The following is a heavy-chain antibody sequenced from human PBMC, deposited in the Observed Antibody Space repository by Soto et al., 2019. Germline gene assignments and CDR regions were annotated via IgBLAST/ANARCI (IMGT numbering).Heavy chain of an antibody. CDR2: IKRKTDGGTT. V-gene: IGHV3-15*01. CDR3: TTGIVVVIPSGMDV. J-gene: IGHJ6*02. D-gene: IGHD3-22*01. Sequence: GGSLRHSCAASGFTSSRYCMSWVRQAPGKGLEWVGRIKRKTDGGTTDYAAPVKGRFTISRDDSKNTLYLQMNSLKTEDTAVYYCTTGIVVVIPSGMDVWGQGTTVTVSS. CDR1: GFTSSRYC.